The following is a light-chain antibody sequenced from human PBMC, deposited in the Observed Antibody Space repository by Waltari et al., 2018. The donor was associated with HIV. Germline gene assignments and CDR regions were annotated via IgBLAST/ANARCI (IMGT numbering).Light chain of an antibody. V-gene: IGLV2-14*01. Sequence: QSALTQPAAVSGSSGQSITISCTGSSSDVGGYKYVCWYQQHTGKAPKLIIYEVNNRPFGVSTRFSGSQSGNTASLTISGLQDEDEADYYCSSFSCTQTRKLFGTGTQVTVL. CDR2: EVN. CDR3: SSFSCTQTRKL. CDR1: SSDVGGYKY. J-gene: IGLJ1*01.